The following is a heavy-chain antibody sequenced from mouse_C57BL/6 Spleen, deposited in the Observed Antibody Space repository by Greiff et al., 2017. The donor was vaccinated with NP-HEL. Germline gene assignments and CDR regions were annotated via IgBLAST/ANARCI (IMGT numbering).Heavy chain of an antibody. CDR2: INPSNGGT. J-gene: IGHJ4*01. CDR3: ARGRTTVVARYYYAMDY. CDR1: GYTFTSYW. D-gene: IGHD1-1*01. V-gene: IGHV1-53*01. Sequence: QVQLQQPGTELVKPGASVKLSCKASGYTFTSYWMHWVKQRPGQGLEWIGNINPSNGGTNYNEQFKSKATLTVDKSSSTAYMQLSSLTSEDSAVYYCARGRTTVVARYYYAMDYWGQGTSVTVSS.